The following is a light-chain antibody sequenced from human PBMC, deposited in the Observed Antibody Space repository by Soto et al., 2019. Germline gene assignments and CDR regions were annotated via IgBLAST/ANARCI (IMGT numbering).Light chain of an antibody. CDR1: SSDVGGYNY. J-gene: IGLJ1*01. Sequence: QSVLTRPASVSGSPGQSITISCTGTSSDVGGYNYVSWYQQHPGKAPKLMIYDVSNRPSGVSNRFSGSKSGNTASLTISGLQAEDEADYYCSSYTSSSTLFGTGTKGTVL. CDR2: DVS. CDR3: SSYTSSSTL. V-gene: IGLV2-14*01.